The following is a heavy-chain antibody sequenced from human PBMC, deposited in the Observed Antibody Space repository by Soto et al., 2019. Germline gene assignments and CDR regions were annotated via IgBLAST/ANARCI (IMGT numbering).Heavy chain of an antibody. CDR3: ARDKVLNRAYYYDSGNWFDP. CDR1: GFTFSSYW. J-gene: IGHJ5*02. CDR2: IKQDGSEK. D-gene: IGHD3-10*01. Sequence: PVGSLRLSCAASGFTFSSYWMSWVRQAPGKGLEWVANIKQDGSEKYYVDSVKGRFTISRDNAKNSLYLQMNSLRAEDTAVYYCARDKVLNRAYYYDSGNWFDPWGQGTLVTVSS. V-gene: IGHV3-7*03.